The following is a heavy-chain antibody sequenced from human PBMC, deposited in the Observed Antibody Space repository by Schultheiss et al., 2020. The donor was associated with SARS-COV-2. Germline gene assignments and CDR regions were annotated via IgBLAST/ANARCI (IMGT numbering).Heavy chain of an antibody. CDR1: GGSFSGYY. J-gene: IGHJ4*02. Sequence: SQTLSLTCAVSGGSFSGYYWSWIRQPPGKGLEWIGEINHSGSTNYNPSLKSRVTISVDTSKNQFSLKLSSVTAADTAVYYCARADVVLMEGRVYYFDYWGQGTLVTVSS. V-gene: IGHV4-34*01. D-gene: IGHD2-8*01. CDR2: INHSGST. CDR3: ARADVVLMEGRVYYFDY.